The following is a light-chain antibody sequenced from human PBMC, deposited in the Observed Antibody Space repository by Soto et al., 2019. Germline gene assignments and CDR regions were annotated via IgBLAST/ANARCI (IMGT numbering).Light chain of an antibody. V-gene: IGLV2-14*01. J-gene: IGLJ1*01. CDR3: SSHTSSTSLYV. CDR1: SSDVGGYNY. Sequence: QSALTQPASVSGSPGQSITISCTGTSSDVGGYNYVSWYRQHPGKAPKLMIYDVSNRPSGVSNRFSGSKSGNTASLTISGLHAEDDADYFCSSHTSSTSLYVFGSGTNLTVL. CDR2: DVS.